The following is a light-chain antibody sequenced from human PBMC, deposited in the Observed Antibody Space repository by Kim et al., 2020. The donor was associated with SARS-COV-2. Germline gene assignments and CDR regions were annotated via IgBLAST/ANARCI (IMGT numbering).Light chain of an antibody. CDR1: QSVSSN. V-gene: IGKV3-15*01. CDR3: QQYNNWPPAT. CDR2: GAS. J-gene: IGKJ4*01. Sequence: SPGERATLSCRASQSVSSNLAWYQQKTGQAPRLLIYGASTRATGIPARFSGSGSGTEFTLTISSLQSEDFAIYYCQQYNNWPPATFGGGTKVDIK.